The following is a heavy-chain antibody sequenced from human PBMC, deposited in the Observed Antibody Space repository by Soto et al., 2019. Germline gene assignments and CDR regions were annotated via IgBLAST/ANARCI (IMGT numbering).Heavy chain of an antibody. CDR2: INPNSGGT. CDR1: GYTFTGYY. CDR3: ASTHHDGPVYYFDY. D-gene: IGHD3-16*01. J-gene: IGHJ4*02. Sequence: QVQLVQSGAEVKKPGASVKVSCKASGYTFTGYYMHWVRQAPGQGLEWMGWINPNSGGTNYAQKFQGWLTXXRXTXXSTAYKELSRLRSDDTAVYYCASTHHDGPVYYFDYWGQGTLVTVSS. V-gene: IGHV1-2*04.